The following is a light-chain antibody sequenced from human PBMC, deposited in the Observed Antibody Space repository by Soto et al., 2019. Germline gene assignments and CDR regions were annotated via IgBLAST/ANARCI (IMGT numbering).Light chain of an antibody. CDR3: QQYNFWPPLT. Sequence: EIVMTQSPATLSVSPGERATLSCRASQSVNRNLAWYRQKPGQAPRLLISDASTRATGVPARFSGSGSGTEFTLTISSLQSEDSGIYYCQQYNFWPPLTFGGGTKGEIK. V-gene: IGKV3-15*01. J-gene: IGKJ4*01. CDR1: QSVNRN. CDR2: DAS.